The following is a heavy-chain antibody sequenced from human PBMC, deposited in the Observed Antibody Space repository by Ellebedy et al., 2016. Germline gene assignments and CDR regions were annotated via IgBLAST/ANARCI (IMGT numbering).Heavy chain of an antibody. V-gene: IGHV1-2*02. CDR2: VRSRDGTT. D-gene: IGHD3-10*01. CDR1: GYTFIDYT. Sequence: ASVKVSCKASGYTFIDYTVHWVRQAPGQGLEWMGWVRSRDGTTRYAQKCLGRVTMTRDPSVSTVYMDLNWLTSIDTAVYYCARGTGSSWFDPWGQGTLVTVAS. CDR3: ARGTGSSWFDP. J-gene: IGHJ5*02.